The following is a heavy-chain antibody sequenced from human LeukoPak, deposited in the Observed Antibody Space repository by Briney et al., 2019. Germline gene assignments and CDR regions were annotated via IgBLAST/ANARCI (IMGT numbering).Heavy chain of an antibody. Sequence: GRSLRLSCAASGFTFDDYAMHWVRQAPGKGLEWVSGISWNSGSIGYADSVKGRFTISRDNAKNSLYLQMNSLRAEDTALYYCAKDMGSGWYLFGYRGQGTLVTVSS. CDR3: AKDMGSGWYLFGY. CDR1: GFTFDDYA. J-gene: IGHJ4*02. D-gene: IGHD6-19*01. CDR2: ISWNSGSI. V-gene: IGHV3-9*01.